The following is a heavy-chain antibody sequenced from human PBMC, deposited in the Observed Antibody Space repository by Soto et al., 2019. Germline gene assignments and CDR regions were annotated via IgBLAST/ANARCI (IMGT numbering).Heavy chain of an antibody. J-gene: IGHJ6*03. Sequence: QVQLQESGPGLVKPSETLSLTCTVSGGSISSYYWSWIRQPPGTGLEWIGYIYYSGSTNYNPSLKSRVTISVDRSKNQFSLKLSSVTAADTAVYYCARQTGAAAGIYYYYYYMDVWGKGTTVTVSS. CDR3: ARQTGAAAGIYYYYYYMDV. CDR2: IYYSGST. V-gene: IGHV4-59*08. D-gene: IGHD6-13*01. CDR1: GGSISSYY.